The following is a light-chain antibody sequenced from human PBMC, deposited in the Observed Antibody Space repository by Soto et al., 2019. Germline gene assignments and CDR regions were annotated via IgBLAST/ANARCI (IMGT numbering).Light chain of an antibody. V-gene: IGKV1-5*03. CDR2: KAS. CDR3: IQYPPPPCT. CDR1: QSIDRW. J-gene: IGKJ2*02. Sequence: DLQMTQSPSTLSASVGDRVTITCRASQSIDRWLAWYQQKPGKAPKLLLKKASTLQTGVPSRFSGSGSAPAFTMLISSCQPGDFSLYVCIQYPPPPCTCGQGSQL.